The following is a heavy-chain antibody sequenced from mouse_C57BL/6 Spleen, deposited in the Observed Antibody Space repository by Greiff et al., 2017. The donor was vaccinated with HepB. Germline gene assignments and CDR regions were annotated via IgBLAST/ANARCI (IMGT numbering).Heavy chain of an antibody. CDR2: IRSKSSNYAT. CDR1: GFTFNTYA. J-gene: IGHJ4*01. V-gene: IGHV10-3*01. Sequence: EVQLVESGGGLVQPQGSLKLSCAASGFTFNTYAMHWVRQAPGKGLEWVARIRSKSSNYATYYADSVKDRFTISRDDSQSMIYLQMNNLKTKDTAMYYCVRDVNRDYAMDYWGQGTSVTVSS. CDR3: VRDVNRDYAMDY. D-gene: IGHD2-14*01.